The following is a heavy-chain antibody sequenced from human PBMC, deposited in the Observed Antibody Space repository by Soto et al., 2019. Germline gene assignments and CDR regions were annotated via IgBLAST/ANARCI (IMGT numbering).Heavy chain of an antibody. Sequence: ESLKISCKGSGYSFTSYWIGWVRQMPGKGLEWMGIIYPGDSDTRYSPSFQGQVTISADKSISTAYLQWSSLKASDTAMYYCARHVSYGGNSPQPYYFDYWGPGSLVTVSS. D-gene: IGHD2-21*02. CDR1: GYSFTSYW. CDR3: ARHVSYGGNSPQPYYFDY. V-gene: IGHV5-51*01. CDR2: IYPGDSDT. J-gene: IGHJ4*02.